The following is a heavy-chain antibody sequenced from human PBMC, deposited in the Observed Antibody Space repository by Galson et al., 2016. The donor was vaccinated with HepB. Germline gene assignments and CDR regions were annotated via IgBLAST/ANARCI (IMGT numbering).Heavy chain of an antibody. CDR3: AKDRWTGQLLPHGFDY. J-gene: IGHJ4*02. D-gene: IGHD6-6*01. CDR1: EFTFTSYA. CDR2: INNSGGRT. V-gene: IGHV3-23*01. Sequence: SLRLSCAASEFTFTSYAMSWVRQAPGKGLERVSSINNSGGRTHYADSVKGRFTISRDTSKNTLFLQMNSLRAEDTALYYCAKDRWTGQLLPHGFDYWGQGTLVTVSS.